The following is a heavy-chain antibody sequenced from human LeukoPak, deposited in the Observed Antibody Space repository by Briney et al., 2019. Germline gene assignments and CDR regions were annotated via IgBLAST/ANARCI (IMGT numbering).Heavy chain of an antibody. V-gene: IGHV1-46*01. CDR1: GYTFTSYY. D-gene: IGHD3-22*01. Sequence: ASVKVSCKASGYTFTSYYMHWVRQAPGQGLEWMGIINPSGGSTSYAQKFQGRVTMTRDTSTSTVYMELNSLRSEDTAVYYCARDGATLSGYYDSSGYYYVGYWGQGTLVTVSS. J-gene: IGHJ4*02. CDR3: ARDGATLSGYYDSSGYYYVGY. CDR2: INPSGGST.